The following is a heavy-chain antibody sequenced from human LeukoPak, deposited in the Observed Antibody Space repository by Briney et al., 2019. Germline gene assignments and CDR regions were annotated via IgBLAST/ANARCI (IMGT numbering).Heavy chain of an antibody. Sequence: SETLSLTCAVSGGSISSGGYSWSWIRQPPGKGLEWIGYIYYSGSTYYNPSLKSRVTISVDTSKNQFSLKLSSVTAADTAVYYCARALLDRKTFDYWGQGTLVTVSS. V-gene: IGHV4-31*11. D-gene: IGHD3-9*01. CDR3: ARALLDRKTFDY. CDR2: IYYSGST. CDR1: GGSISSGGYS. J-gene: IGHJ4*02.